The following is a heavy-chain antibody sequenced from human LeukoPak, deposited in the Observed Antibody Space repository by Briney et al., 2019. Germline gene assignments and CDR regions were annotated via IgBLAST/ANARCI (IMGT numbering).Heavy chain of an antibody. CDR3: ARGLHYDSSAYFDY. D-gene: IGHD3-22*01. J-gene: IGHJ4*02. CDR1: GGSISSYY. CDR2: IYYSGST. Sequence: SETLSLTCTVSGGSISSYYWSWIRQPPGKGLEWIGYIYYSGSTNYNPSLKSRVPISVDTSKNQFSLKLSSVTAADTAVYYCARGLHYDSSAYFDYWGQGTLVTVSS. V-gene: IGHV4-59*01.